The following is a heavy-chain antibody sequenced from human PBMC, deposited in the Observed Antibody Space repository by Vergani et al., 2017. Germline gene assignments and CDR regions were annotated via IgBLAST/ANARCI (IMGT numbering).Heavy chain of an antibody. Sequence: QVQLQESGPGLVKPSQTLSLTCTVSGGSISSGSYYWSWIRQPAGKGLEWIGRIYTSGSTNYNPSLKSRVTISVDTSKNQFSLKLSSGTAADTAVYYCARVRIQLWSFDYWGQGTLVTVSS. J-gene: IGHJ4*02. V-gene: IGHV4-61*02. CDR3: ARVRIQLWSFDY. CDR1: GGSISSGSYY. D-gene: IGHD5-18*01. CDR2: IYTSGST.